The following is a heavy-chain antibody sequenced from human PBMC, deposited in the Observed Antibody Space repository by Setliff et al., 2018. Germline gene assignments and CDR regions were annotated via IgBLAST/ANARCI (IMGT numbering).Heavy chain of an antibody. Sequence: KPSETLSLTCDVSGYSITSGHYWGWIRQPPGKGLEWIGSMYPGRITYYSPSLKSRVIVSVDTSKNQFSLKLSSVTAADTAVYYCARMSGFLYMDVWGKGTTVTVSS. CDR1: GYSITSGHY. CDR2: MYPGRIT. V-gene: IGHV4-38-2*01. CDR3: ARMSGFLYMDV. J-gene: IGHJ6*03. D-gene: IGHD3-3*01.